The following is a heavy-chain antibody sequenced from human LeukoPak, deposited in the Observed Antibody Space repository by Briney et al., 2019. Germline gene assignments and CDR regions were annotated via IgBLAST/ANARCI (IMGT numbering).Heavy chain of an antibody. CDR3: ARARPYGDYGY. D-gene: IGHD4-17*01. CDR1: GFTVSSNY. CDR2: IYSGGST. Sequence: GGSLRLSCAASGFTVSSNYMSWVRQAPGKGLEWVSVIYSGGSTYYADSVKGRFTISRDNSKNTLYLQMNSLRAEDTAVYYCARARPYGDYGYWGQGTLVTVSS. J-gene: IGHJ4*02. V-gene: IGHV3-53*01.